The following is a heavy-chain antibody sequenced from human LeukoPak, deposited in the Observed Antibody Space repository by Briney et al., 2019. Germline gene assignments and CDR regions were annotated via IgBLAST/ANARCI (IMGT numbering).Heavy chain of an antibody. Sequence: GGSLRLSCAASGFTLSNYGLHWVRQAPGKGLECVSFIRNDGGYSFYAGSVRGRFTISRDNSKNTLYMQMNNLRVEDTAVYYCTRERYCSGASCYSDNTYFDSWGQGTLVTVSS. CDR3: TRERYCSGASCYSDNTYFDS. J-gene: IGHJ4*02. V-gene: IGHV3-30*02. CDR1: GFTLSNYG. CDR2: IRNDGGYS. D-gene: IGHD2-2*01.